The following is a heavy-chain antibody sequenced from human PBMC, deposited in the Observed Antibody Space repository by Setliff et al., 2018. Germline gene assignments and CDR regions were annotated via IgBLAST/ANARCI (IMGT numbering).Heavy chain of an antibody. Sequence: PSETLSLTCSVSGGSITGHYWSWIRQTPGKGLEWIGYSHYTGSPNYKNPSLASRATISVDSAKNQVSLRLSSVTAADTAVYYCARWMEYYQRDNRGEGGMGVWGKGTTVTVS. CDR3: ARWMEYYQRDNRGEGGMGV. CDR1: GGSITGHY. J-gene: IGHJ6*03. V-gene: IGHV4-59*11. D-gene: IGHD2-2*01. CDR2: SHYTGSP.